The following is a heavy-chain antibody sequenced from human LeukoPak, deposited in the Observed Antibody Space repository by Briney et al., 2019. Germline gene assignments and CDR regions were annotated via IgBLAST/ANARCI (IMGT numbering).Heavy chain of an antibody. CDR2: IKEDGSEK. V-gene: IGHV3-7*01. CDR3: AKKDEWELLGAFDI. J-gene: IGHJ3*02. CDR1: GFIFTDYW. D-gene: IGHD1-26*01. Sequence: GGSLRLSCAASGFIFTDYWMYWVRQAPGRGLAWVANIKEDGSEKNYVDSVKGRFTISRDNAKNSVYLQMNSLRVEDTAVYYCAKKDEWELLGAFDIWGQGTMVTVSS.